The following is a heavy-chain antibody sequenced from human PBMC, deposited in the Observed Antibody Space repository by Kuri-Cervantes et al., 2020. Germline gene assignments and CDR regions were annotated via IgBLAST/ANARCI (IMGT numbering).Heavy chain of an antibody. V-gene: IGHV3-21*01. D-gene: IGHD3-16*01. CDR1: GFTFSIYS. J-gene: IGHJ3*02. CDR2: ISSSSSYI. Sequence: ETLSLTCAASGFTFSIYSMNWVRQAPGKGLEWVSSISSSSSYIYYADSVKGRFTISRDNAKNSLYLQMNRLRVEDTAVYFCARDKRTRGTSDIWGQGTMVTVSS. CDR3: ARDKRTRGTSDI.